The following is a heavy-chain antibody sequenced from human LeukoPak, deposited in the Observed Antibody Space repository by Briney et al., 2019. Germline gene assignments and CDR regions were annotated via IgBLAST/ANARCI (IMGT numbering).Heavy chain of an antibody. CDR2: IFHSGTT. V-gene: IGHV4-59*08. CDR1: GDSIRSYY. J-gene: IGHJ6*02. CDR3: ARHRAESVPSYYFGIDV. D-gene: IGHD5/OR15-5a*01. Sequence: SETLSLTCTVSGDSIRSYYWSWIRQPPGKGLERMGYIFHSGTTNYSPSLESRVTISVDTSKNQFSLKLSSVTAADTAVYYCARHRAESVPSYYFGIDVWGQGTTVTVSS.